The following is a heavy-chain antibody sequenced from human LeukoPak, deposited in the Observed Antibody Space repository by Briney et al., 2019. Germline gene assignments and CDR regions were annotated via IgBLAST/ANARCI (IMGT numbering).Heavy chain of an antibody. J-gene: IGHJ4*02. CDR1: GDSVNSRY. Sequence: TSETLSLTCSVSGDSVNSRYWSWVRQPPEKGLEWIGYIHYSGATNYNPSLKSRVSISIDTPRNQFSLSLSSVTAADTAVYYCAREDPLTAHFDYWGQGTLVTVSS. D-gene: IGHD2-21*02. V-gene: IGHV4-59*02. CDR3: AREDPLTAHFDY. CDR2: IHYSGAT.